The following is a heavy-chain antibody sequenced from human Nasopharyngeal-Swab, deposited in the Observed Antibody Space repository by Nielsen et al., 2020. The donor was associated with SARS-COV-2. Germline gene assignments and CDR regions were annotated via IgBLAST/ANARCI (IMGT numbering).Heavy chain of an antibody. Sequence: GESLKISCTASGFTFGDYAMTWVRQAPGKGLEWVGFIRSKAYGGTTEYAASVKGRFTTSRDDSKSIAYLQMNSLKTEDTAVYYCTRAVGLLWFGAYWGQGTLVTVSS. CDR2: IRSKAYGGTT. CDR1: GFTFGDYA. D-gene: IGHD3-10*01. CDR3: TRAVGLLWFGAY. V-gene: IGHV3-49*04. J-gene: IGHJ4*02.